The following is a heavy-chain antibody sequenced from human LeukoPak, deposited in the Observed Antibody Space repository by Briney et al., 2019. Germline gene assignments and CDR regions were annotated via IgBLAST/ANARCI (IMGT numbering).Heavy chain of an antibody. CDR3: ARLQGAGARPGYYYMDI. CDR1: GGSISVGDYF. Sequence: PSETLSLTCSVSGGSISVGDYFWGWIRRPPGKGLEWVGTIYYSGYTSYNPSLKSRVTMSVDTSKNQFSLKLSSVTAADTAVYYCARLQGAGARPGYYYMDIWGKGTTVTVSS. CDR2: IYYSGYT. D-gene: IGHD6-6*01. J-gene: IGHJ6*03. V-gene: IGHV4-39*07.